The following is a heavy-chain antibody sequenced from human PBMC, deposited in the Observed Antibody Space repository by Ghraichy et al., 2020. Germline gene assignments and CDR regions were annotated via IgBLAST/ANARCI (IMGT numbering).Heavy chain of an antibody. Sequence: SQTLSLTCNVSGGTISSTASFWGWIRQPPGKGLEWLGNVYYTVKNYYNPSLKSRGSISLDTTENRFSLKLSSLTAADTAVYYCASLSVPLVAFDIWGQGTLVTVSS. D-gene: IGHD2/OR15-2a*01. CDR3: ASLSVPLVAFDI. CDR1: GGTISSTASF. CDR2: VYYTVKN. J-gene: IGHJ3*02. V-gene: IGHV4-39*01.